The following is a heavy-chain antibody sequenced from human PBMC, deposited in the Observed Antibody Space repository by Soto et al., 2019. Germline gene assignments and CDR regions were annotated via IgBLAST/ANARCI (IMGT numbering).Heavy chain of an antibody. D-gene: IGHD6-13*01. CDR1: GGSFSGYY. CDR3: ARGWVAAAVAYYFDY. J-gene: IGHJ4*02. V-gene: IGHV4-34*01. Sequence: PSETLSLTCAVYGGSFSGYYWSWIRQPPGKGLEWIGEINHSGSTNYNPSLKSRVTISVDTSKNQFSLKLSSVTAADTAVYYCARGWVAAAVAYYFDYWGQGTLVTVSS. CDR2: INHSGST.